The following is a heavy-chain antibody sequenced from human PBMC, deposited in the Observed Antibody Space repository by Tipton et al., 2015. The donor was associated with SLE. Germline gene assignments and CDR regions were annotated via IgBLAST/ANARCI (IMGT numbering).Heavy chain of an antibody. CDR1: GYTFTTYG. J-gene: IGHJ1*01. D-gene: IGHD1-26*01. CDR3: ARVGGSYYGKGYFQH. CDR2: ISGYTGNT. Sequence: QSGAEVKKPGASVRVSCKASGYTFTTYGISWVRQAPGQGLEWMGWISGYTGNTNYAQKLQGRVTMTTDTSTSTAYMELRSLRSDDTAVYYCARVGGSYYGKGYFQHWGQGTLVTASS. V-gene: IGHV1-18*01.